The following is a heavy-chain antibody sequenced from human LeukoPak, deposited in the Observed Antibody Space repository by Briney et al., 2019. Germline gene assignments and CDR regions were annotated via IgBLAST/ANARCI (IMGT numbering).Heavy chain of an antibody. J-gene: IGHJ3*02. D-gene: IGHD3-10*01. CDR3: ARGRVLLWCGDPPWAFDI. Sequence: PSETLSLTCAVYGGSFSGYYRSWIRQPPGKGLEWIGEINHSGSTNYNPSLKSRVTISVDTSKNQFSLKLSSVTAADTAVYYCARGRVLLWCGDPPWAFDIWGQGTMVTVSS. CDR2: INHSGST. CDR1: GGSFSGYY. V-gene: IGHV4-34*01.